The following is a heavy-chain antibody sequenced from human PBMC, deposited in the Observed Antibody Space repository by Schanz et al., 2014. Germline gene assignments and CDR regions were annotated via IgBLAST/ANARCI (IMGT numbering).Heavy chain of an antibody. D-gene: IGHD6-19*01. CDR2: ISSGSSYA. V-gene: IGHV3-11*05. Sequence: VQLVESGGGLVQPGGSLRLSCAASGFTFSNYAMSWVRQAPGKGLEWVSDISSGSSYANYADSVKGRVTISRDNAKNSVSLQMSSLRAEDTAIYYCAKLSSSGRLAGYFDYWGQGALVTVSS. J-gene: IGHJ4*02. CDR3: AKLSSSGRLAGYFDY. CDR1: GFTFSNYA.